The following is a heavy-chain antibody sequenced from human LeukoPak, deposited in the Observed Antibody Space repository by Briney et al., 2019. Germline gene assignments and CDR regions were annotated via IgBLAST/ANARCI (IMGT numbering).Heavy chain of an antibody. J-gene: IGHJ4*02. V-gene: IGHV3-23*01. Sequence: PGGSLRLSCAVSGITLSNYGMSWVRQAPGKGLEWVAGISDSGGRTKYADSVKGRFTISRDNSKNTLYLQMNSLRAEDTAVYFCAKRGVVIRVILVGFHKEAYYFDSCGQGALVTVS. CDR1: GITLSNYG. CDR2: ISDSGGRT. CDR3: AKRGVVIRVILVGFHKEAYYFDS. D-gene: IGHD3-22*01.